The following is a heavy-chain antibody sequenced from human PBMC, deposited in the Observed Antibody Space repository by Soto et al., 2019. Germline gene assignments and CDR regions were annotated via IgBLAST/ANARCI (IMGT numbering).Heavy chain of an antibody. D-gene: IGHD3-10*01. CDR1: GGTFSSYA. Sequence: QVQLVQSGAEVKKPASSVKVSCKASGGTFSSYAISWVRQAPGQGLEWMGGIIPIFGTANYAQKFQGRVTTTADETTSTVYLALSSLRSEDTAVYYCASSTPMVRGRLPPAKYNWFDPWGQGTLVTVSS. J-gene: IGHJ5*02. V-gene: IGHV1-69*12. CDR3: ASSTPMVRGRLPPAKYNWFDP. CDR2: IIPIFGTA.